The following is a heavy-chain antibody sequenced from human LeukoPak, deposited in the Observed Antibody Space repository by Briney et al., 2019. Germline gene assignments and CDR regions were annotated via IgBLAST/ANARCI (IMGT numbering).Heavy chain of an antibody. CDR3: ARETGFADAFDF. Sequence: GGSLRLACAASGFKFSVYSTNWVRQAPGSGLEWVSRITGTGSQMDDIDYADSVRGRFTISRDNAKDSLFLEMRGLRVEDTGIYFCARETGFADAFDFWGRGTLVAVSS. CDR2: ITGTGSQMDDI. V-gene: IGHV3-21*03. CDR1: GFKFSVYS. J-gene: IGHJ3*01.